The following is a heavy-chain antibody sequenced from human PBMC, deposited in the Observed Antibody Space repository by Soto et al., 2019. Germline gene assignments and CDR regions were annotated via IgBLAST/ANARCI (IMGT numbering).Heavy chain of an antibody. CDR2: MSSVGSPA. CDR1: GFTFRDYY. D-gene: IGHD7-27*01. J-gene: IGHJ6*02. Sequence: GGSLRLSCAASGFTFRDYYMTWIRQAPGRGLEWVSYMSSVGSPASDAGCVKGRFMISRDNAKNSLYLQMDSLRAEDTAVYYCARVGTLYAMDVWGQGTTVTVSS. V-gene: IGHV3-11*06. CDR3: ARVGTLYAMDV.